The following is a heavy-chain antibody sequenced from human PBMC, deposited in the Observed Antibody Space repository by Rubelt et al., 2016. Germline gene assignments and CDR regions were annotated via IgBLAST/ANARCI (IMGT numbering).Heavy chain of an antibody. CDR1: GYTFTTYG. D-gene: IGHD1-26*01. CDR2: ISAYTGKT. Sequence: QVQLVQSGAEVKKPGASVKVSCKASGYTFTTYGINWVRQAPGQGLECMGWISAYTGKTNPAQKPQGSVTMTTDTSTSQAYMELRSLRSDDTAVYYCAREAYSGRYPLIDYWGQGTLVTVSS. V-gene: IGHV1-18*01. J-gene: IGHJ4*02. CDR3: AREAYSGRYPLIDY.